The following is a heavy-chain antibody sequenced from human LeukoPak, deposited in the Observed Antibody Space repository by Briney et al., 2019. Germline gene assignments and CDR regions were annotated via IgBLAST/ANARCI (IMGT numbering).Heavy chain of an antibody. D-gene: IGHD6-19*01. J-gene: IGHJ3*02. CDR1: GFTFSSYA. CDR3: ARDSRRWLDDAFDI. CDR2: ISYDGSNK. V-gene: IGHV3-30-3*01. Sequence: GGSLRLSCAASGFTFSSYAMHWVRQAPGKGLEWVAVISYDGSNKYYADSVKGRFTISRDNSKNTLYLQMNSLRAEDMAVYYCARDSRRWLDDAFDIWGQGTMVTVSS.